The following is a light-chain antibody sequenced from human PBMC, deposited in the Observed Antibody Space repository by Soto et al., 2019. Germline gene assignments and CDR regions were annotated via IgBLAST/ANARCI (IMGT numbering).Light chain of an antibody. J-gene: IGKJ4*01. Sequence: EIVLTQSPGTMSLSPGERSTLSCRASQSVTSTYLAWYQQKPGQAPRLLIYGASTRATGIPARFSGSGSGTEFTLNISSLQSEDFAVYYCQQYNNWPPLFGGGTKVDIK. CDR3: QQYNNWPPL. V-gene: IGKV3-15*01. CDR1: QSVTSTY. CDR2: GAS.